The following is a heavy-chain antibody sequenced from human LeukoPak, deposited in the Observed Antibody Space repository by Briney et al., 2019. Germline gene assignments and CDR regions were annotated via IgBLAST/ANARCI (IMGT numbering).Heavy chain of an antibody. J-gene: IGHJ4*02. V-gene: IGHV4-30-2*01. CDR1: GGSISSGGYS. D-gene: IGHD6-13*01. CDR2: IYHSGNT. Sequence: SETLSLTCAVSGGSISSGGYSWSWIRQPPGRGLEWIGYIYHSGNTYYNPSLKSRVTISVDRSKNQFSLKLSSVTAADTAVYYCARGSQSIAAAITNFDYWGQGTLVTVSS. CDR3: ARGSQSIAAAITNFDY.